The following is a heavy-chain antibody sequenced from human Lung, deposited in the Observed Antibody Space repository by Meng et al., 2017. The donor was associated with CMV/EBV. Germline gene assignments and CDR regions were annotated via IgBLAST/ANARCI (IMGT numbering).Heavy chain of an antibody. CDR3: AREDCSSVYPPLGY. Sequence: GGSLRLXXAASGFTFSSYAIHWVRQAPGKGLEWVAVISYDGGSKYYADSVQGRFTISRDNSKNTLYLQMNSLRSEDTAVYYCAREDCSSVYPPLGYWGQGTXVTVSS. V-gene: IGHV3-30-3*01. D-gene: IGHD2-2*01. CDR1: GFTFSSYA. J-gene: IGHJ4*02. CDR2: ISYDGGSK.